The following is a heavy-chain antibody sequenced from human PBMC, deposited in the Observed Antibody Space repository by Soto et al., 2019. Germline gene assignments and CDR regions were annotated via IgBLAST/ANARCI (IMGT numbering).Heavy chain of an antibody. V-gene: IGHV3-30*18. D-gene: IGHD6-13*01. Sequence: QVQLVESGGGMVQPGRSLRLSCAASGFTFSSYGMHWVRQAPGKGLEWLAVISYAGDYQYYADSVKGRFTISRDNSKNTLSLQMNTLRPEETAVYFCAKSRGGSSWYEGDSWGQGTLVTVSS. CDR3: AKSRGGSSWYEGDS. CDR1: GFTFSSYG. CDR2: ISYAGDYQ. J-gene: IGHJ4*02.